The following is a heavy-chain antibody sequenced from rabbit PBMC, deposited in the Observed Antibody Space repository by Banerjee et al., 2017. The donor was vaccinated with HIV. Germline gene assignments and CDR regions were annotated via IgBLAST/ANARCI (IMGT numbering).Heavy chain of an antibody. J-gene: IGHJ3*01. CDR1: GFSFSSSYY. CDR3: ARDPYATPTTAYYTL. Sequence: QSLEESGGGLVQPEGSLTLTCTASGFSFSSSYYMCWVRQAPGKGLEWIACIYPGSSGSTYYASWAKGRFTISKTSSTTVTLQMTSLTAADTATYFCARDPYATPTTAYYTLWGQGTLVTVS. D-gene: IGHD8-1*01. CDR2: IYPGSSGST. V-gene: IGHV1S40*01.